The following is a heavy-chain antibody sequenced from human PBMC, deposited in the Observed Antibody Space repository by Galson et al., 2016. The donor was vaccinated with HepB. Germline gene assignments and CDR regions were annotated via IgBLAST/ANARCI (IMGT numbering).Heavy chain of an antibody. CDR1: GFSFSSYE. CDR2: TNAGGGKL. J-gene: IGHJ2*01. V-gene: IGHV3-48*03. CDR3: VRDGATWHFDF. D-gene: IGHD1-26*01. Sequence: SLRLSCAASGFSFSSYEMNWVRQAPGKGLEWVAYTNAGGGKLYYSDSVRGRFTISRDNAKESLYLQMNSLTAEDTGLYYCVRDGATWHFDFWGRGTLVTVSS.